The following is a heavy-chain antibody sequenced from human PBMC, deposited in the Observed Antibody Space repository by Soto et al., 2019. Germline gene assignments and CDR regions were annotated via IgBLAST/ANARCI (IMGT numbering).Heavy chain of an antibody. Sequence: EVQLVESGGGLVQPGGSLRLSCAASGFTFSHHYMDWVRQAPGKGLEWVGRTRNKANSDTTEYGASVKGRFTVSRDDPKNSLYLQMNSLKTEDTAVYYCARDGCSRSSCYHWAFDIWGQGTMVTVSS. V-gene: IGHV3-72*01. CDR2: TRNKANSDTT. J-gene: IGHJ3*02. CDR1: GFTFSHHY. CDR3: ARDGCSRSSCYHWAFDI. D-gene: IGHD2-2*01.